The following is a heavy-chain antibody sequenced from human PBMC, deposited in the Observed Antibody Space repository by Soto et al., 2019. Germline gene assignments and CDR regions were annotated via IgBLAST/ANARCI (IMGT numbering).Heavy chain of an antibody. J-gene: IGHJ4*02. CDR1: GYTFIGYY. Sequence: ASVKVSCKASGYTFIGYYMHWVRQAPGQGLEWMGWINPNSGGTNYAQKFQGWVTMTRDTSIGTAYMELSRLRSDDTAVYYCAGDYFDYWGQGTLVTVSS. CDR2: INPNSGGT. CDR3: AGDYFDY. V-gene: IGHV1-2*04.